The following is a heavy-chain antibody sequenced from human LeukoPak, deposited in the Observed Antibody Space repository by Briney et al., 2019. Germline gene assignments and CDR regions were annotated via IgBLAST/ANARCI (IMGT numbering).Heavy chain of an antibody. CDR1: GFTFSSYS. J-gene: IGHJ4*02. CDR2: ISSSSAHI. Sequence: GGSLRLSCAASGFTFSSYSMNWVRQAPGKGLEWVSFISSSSAHINYADSVKGRFTISRDNPRNSLYLQMNSLRAEDTAVYYCARDIGGSYTTIDYWGQGTLVTVSS. V-gene: IGHV3-21*01. D-gene: IGHD1-26*01. CDR3: ARDIGGSYTTIDY.